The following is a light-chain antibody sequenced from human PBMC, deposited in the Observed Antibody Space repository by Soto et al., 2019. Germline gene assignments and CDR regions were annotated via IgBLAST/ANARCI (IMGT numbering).Light chain of an antibody. Sequence: DIQMTQSPSSLSASLGDRVTITCRAGQNIDNYLNWYQQKPGKAPKLLIYATSTLQSGVPSRFSGSGSGTEFTLTISSLQAEDFATYFCQESYISPAVSFGGGTKVDIK. V-gene: IGKV1-39*01. CDR2: ATS. CDR1: QNIDNY. CDR3: QESYISPAVS. J-gene: IGKJ4*01.